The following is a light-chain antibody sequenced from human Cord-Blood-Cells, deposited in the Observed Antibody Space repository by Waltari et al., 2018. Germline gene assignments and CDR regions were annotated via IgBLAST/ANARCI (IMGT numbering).Light chain of an antibody. V-gene: IGLV2-14*03. J-gene: IGLJ3*02. CDR1: SSDVGGYNY. CDR2: DVS. Sequence: QSALTQPASVSGSPGQSITISCTGTSSDVGGYNYVSWYQQNPGKAPKLMIYDVSNRPSGVSNRFSDSKSGNTASLTISGLQAEDEADYYCSSYTSSSIWVFGGGTKLTVL. CDR3: SSYTSSSIWV.